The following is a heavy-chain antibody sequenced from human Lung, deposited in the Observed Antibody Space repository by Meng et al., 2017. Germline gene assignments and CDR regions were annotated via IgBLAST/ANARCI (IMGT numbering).Heavy chain of an antibody. CDR3: ARGQKGYFDL. J-gene: IGHJ2*01. V-gene: IGHV4-30-4*01. Sequence: QVQRQEASPELVKPSQTLSLICTVSGGSISSSNYYWGWTRQPPGKGLEWSGHIYNSGSTYYNPSLKSRITISVDTSKNQFSLKLSSVTAADTAVYYCARGQKGYFDLWGRGTLVTVSS. CDR1: GGSISSSNYY. CDR2: IYNSGST.